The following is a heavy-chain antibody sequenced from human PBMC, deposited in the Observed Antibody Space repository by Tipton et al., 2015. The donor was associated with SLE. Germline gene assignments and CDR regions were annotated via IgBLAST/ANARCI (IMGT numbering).Heavy chain of an antibody. D-gene: IGHD3-10*01. CDR3: ARGSGPPSYYYGMDV. Sequence: QVQLVQSGAEVKKPGSSVKVSCKASGGIFRTFAFSWVRQAPGQGLEWMGGIIPIFGKATYARKFQGTVTITADESTRTVYLELSSLQSEATAVYYCARGSGPPSYYYGMDVWGQGTTVTVSS. CDR2: IIPIFGKA. V-gene: IGHV1-69*01. CDR1: GGIFRTFA. J-gene: IGHJ6*02.